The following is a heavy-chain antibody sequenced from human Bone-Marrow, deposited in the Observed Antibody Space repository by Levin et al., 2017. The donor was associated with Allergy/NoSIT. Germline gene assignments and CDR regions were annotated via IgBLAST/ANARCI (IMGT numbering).Heavy chain of an antibody. CDR1: GFTFSSYS. J-gene: IGHJ4*02. Sequence: GESLKISCAASGFTFSSYSMNWVRQAPGKGLEWVSSISSSSSYIYYADSVKGRFTISRDNAKNSLYLQMNSLRAEDTAVYYCSRDSPSPTYRGQGTLVTVSS. V-gene: IGHV3-21*01. CDR3: SRDSPSPTY. CDR2: ISSSSSYI.